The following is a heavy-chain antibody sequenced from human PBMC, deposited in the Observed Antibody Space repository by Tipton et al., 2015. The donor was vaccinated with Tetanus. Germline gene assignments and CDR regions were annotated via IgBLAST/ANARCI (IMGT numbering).Heavy chain of an antibody. J-gene: IGHJ6*02. V-gene: IGHV3-11*01. CDR3: VRRWFGTQYYFGMDV. CDR2: ISDTASTI. Sequence: SLRLSCAASGLSFSDYFMGWVRQAPGEGLEWISYISDTASTIHYADSVRGRFTISRDNAKESLFLEMNSLRAEDTAVYYCVRRWFGTQYYFGMDVWGQGTTVTVSS. D-gene: IGHD2/OR15-2a*01. CDR1: GLSFSDYF.